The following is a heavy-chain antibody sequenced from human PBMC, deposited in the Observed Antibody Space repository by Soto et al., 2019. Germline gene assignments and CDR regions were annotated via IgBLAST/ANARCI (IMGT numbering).Heavy chain of an antibody. CDR3: ARVQTDIVVVLAFDI. Sequence: QVQLQESGPGLVKASQTLSLTCTVSGGSINSGRYYWSWIRQHPGKGLEWIGYIYYSGITDYNPSPKIRVTISVDTSKSQFSLNLSSVTAADTAVYYCARVQTDIVVVLAFDIWGQGTMVTVSS. J-gene: IGHJ3*02. CDR1: GGSINSGRYY. CDR2: IYYSGIT. D-gene: IGHD2-2*01. V-gene: IGHV4-31*03.